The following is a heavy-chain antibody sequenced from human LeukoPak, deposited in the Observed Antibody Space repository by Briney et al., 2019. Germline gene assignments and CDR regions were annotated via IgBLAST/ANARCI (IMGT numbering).Heavy chain of an antibody. Sequence: QPGRSLRLSCAASGVTFSSYAMHWVRQAPGKGLEWVAVISYDGSNKYYADSVKGRFTISRDNSKNTLYLQMNSLRAEDTAVYYCARDRTSSVGGPIDYWGQGTLVTVSS. CDR1: GVTFSSYA. D-gene: IGHD1/OR15-1a*01. CDR3: ARDRTSSVGGPIDY. CDR2: ISYDGSNK. J-gene: IGHJ4*02. V-gene: IGHV3-30*01.